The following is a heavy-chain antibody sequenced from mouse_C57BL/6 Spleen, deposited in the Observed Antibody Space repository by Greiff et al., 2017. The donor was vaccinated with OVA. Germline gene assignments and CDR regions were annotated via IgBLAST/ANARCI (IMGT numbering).Heavy chain of an antibody. CDR1: GYTFTSYW. J-gene: IGHJ3*01. D-gene: IGHD2-5*01. CDR2: IDPNSGGT. V-gene: IGHV1-72*01. Sequence: QVQLQQPGAELVKPGASVKLSCKASGYTFTSYWMHWVKQRPGRGLEWIGRIDPNSGGTKYNEKFKSKATLTVAKPSSTADMLLSSLTSEDSAVYYCARVYYSNSCAYWGQGTLVTVSA. CDR3: ARVYYSNSCAY.